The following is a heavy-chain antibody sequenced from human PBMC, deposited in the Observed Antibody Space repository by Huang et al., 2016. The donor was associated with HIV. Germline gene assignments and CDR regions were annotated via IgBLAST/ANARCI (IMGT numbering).Heavy chain of an antibody. CDR1: GGPFSGYY. V-gene: IGHV4-34*02. D-gene: IGHD2-15*01. CDR3: ARRWRGLQNKSWAFDI. CDR2: VNQSGTV. J-gene: IGHJ3*02. Sequence: QVQLQQWGAGLLKPSETLSLNCAVFGGPFSGYYWTWIRQSPDKRLQWNGEVNQSGTVNYNPALKSRGTLATDASKSRFFLKLKSVVAADTTVYYCARRWRGLQNKSWAFDIWGQGTMVSV.